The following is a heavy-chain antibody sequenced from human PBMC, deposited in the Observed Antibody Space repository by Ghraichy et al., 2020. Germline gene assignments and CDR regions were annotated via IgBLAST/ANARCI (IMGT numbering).Heavy chain of an antibody. V-gene: IGHV3-23*01. Sequence: GGSLRLSCAASGFTFSSYAMSWVRQAPGKGLEWVSAISGSGGSTYYADSVKGRFTISRDNSKNTLYLQMNSLRAEDTAVYYCAKDRSITIFGVVKNWFDPWGQGTLVTVSS. CDR1: GFTFSSYA. CDR3: AKDRSITIFGVVKNWFDP. J-gene: IGHJ5*02. CDR2: ISGSGGST. D-gene: IGHD3-3*01.